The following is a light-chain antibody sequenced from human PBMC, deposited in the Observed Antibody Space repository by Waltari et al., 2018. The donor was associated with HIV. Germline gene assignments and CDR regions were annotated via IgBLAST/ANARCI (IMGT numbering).Light chain of an antibody. CDR3: AAWDASLSVV. CDR1: SSNIGRNS. Sequence: QSVLTQPPSASGTPGQRVTISCSGSSSNIGRNSVYWYQQLPGTAPKLLICTNNQRPSGVPDVFPGSKSGTSASLASSGLRSEDEADYYCAAWDASLSVVFGGGTKLTVL. J-gene: IGLJ2*01. CDR2: TNN. V-gene: IGLV1-47*01.